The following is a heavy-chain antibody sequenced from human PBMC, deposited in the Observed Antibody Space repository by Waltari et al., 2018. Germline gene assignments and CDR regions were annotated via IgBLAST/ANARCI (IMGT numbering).Heavy chain of an antibody. V-gene: IGHV4-39*01. CDR1: GDSITSRSYY. J-gene: IGHJ4*02. D-gene: IGHD2-8*01. CDR2: FSYNANT. CDR3: ARPGRVGGGSLMGLDY. Sequence: QLQLQESGPGLVKPSETLSLTCSVPGDSITSRSYYWGWIRQPPGKGLEWIGSFSYNANTYYNPSLKSRVTISVDTSKNQFSLQLRSVTAADTAVYYCARPGRVGGGSLMGLDYWGQGTLVTVSS.